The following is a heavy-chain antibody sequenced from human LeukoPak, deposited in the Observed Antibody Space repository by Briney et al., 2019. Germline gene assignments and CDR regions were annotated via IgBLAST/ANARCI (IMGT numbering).Heavy chain of an antibody. D-gene: IGHD3-3*01. J-gene: IGHJ6*02. CDR2: IWYDGSNK. CDR1: GFTFSSYS. CDR3: ARDRAATIFEFPNGMDV. V-gene: IGHV3-33*08. Sequence: GGSLRLSCAASGFTFSSYSMNWVRQAPGKGLEWVAVIWYDGSNKYYADSVKGRFTISRDNSKNTLYLQMNSLRAEDTAVYYCARDRAATIFEFPNGMDVWGQGTTVTVSS.